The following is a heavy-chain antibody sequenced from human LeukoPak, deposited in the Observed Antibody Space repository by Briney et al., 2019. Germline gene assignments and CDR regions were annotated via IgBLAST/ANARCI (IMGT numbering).Heavy chain of an antibody. Sequence: ASVKVSCKASGYTFTSYYMHWVLQAPGQGLEWMGIINPSGGCTSYTQKFQGRVTMTRDTSTTTVYMELSSLRSQDTAVYYCARHKEVCDYYYFDYWGQGTLVTVSS. V-gene: IGHV1-46*01. CDR1: GYTFTSYY. J-gene: IGHJ4*02. CDR2: INPSGGCT. CDR3: ARHKEVCDYYYFDY. D-gene: IGHD3-16*01.